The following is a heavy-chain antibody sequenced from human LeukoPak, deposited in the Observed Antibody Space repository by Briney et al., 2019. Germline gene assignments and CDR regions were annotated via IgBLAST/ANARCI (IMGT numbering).Heavy chain of an antibody. D-gene: IGHD5-12*01. J-gene: IGHJ4*02. V-gene: IGHV3-7*01. Sequence: PGGSLRLSCEAPGFTFSIDWMNWFRQAPGRGLEGVASIKQDGSQKFYVDSVKGRFTISRDNSKNTLYLQMNSLRAEDTAVYYCPRDVGVAMASDYWGQGTLVTVSS. CDR1: GFTFSIDW. CDR3: PRDVGVAMASDY. CDR2: IKQDGSQK.